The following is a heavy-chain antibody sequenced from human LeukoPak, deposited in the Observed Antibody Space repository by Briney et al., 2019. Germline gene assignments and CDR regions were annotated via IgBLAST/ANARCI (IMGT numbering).Heavy chain of an antibody. V-gene: IGHV4-59*01. Sequence: SETLSLTCTVSGDSINYYYWSWIRQPPGKGLEWIGYIYYSGSTNYNPSLKSRVTISVDTSKNQFSLKLNSVTAADTAVYYCARHRNEALFAFDIWGQGTMVTVSS. D-gene: IGHD1-14*01. CDR1: GDSINYYY. CDR3: ARHRNEALFAFDI. CDR2: IYYSGST. J-gene: IGHJ3*02.